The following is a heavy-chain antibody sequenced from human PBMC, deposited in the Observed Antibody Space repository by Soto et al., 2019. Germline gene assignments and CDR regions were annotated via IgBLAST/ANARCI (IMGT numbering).Heavy chain of an antibody. V-gene: IGHV4-31*03. CDR3: ARAGGDVARRYFDY. D-gene: IGHD2-21*02. J-gene: IGHJ4*02. Sequence: TSETLSLTCTVSGGSISSGGYYWSWIRQQPGKGLEWIGYIYYSGSTYYKPSLKSRVTISVDTSKNQFSLKLSSVTAADTAVYYCARAGGDVARRYFDYWGQGTLVTVSS. CDR2: IYYSGST. CDR1: GGSISSGGYY.